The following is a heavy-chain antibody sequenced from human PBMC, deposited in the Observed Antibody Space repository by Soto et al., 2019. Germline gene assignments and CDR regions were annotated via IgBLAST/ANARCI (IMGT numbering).Heavy chain of an antibody. CDR2: ISWNSGSI. J-gene: IGHJ4*02. CDR3: AKGLGDTAMVNWYYFEY. V-gene: IGHV3-9*01. D-gene: IGHD5-18*01. Sequence: SLILSFAASVFTFDDYAMHWVRQSPCKVLEWVSGISWNSGSIGYADSVKGRFTISRDNAKNSLYLQMNSLRAEDTALYCCAKGLGDTAMVNWYYFEYWGQGTLVTAPQ. CDR1: VFTFDDYA.